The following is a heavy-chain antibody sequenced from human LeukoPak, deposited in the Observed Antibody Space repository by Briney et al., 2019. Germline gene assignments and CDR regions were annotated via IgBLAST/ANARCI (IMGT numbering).Heavy chain of an antibody. CDR2: INSGGRT. J-gene: IGHJ4*02. V-gene: IGHV3-66*01. CDR1: GFSFGSND. Sequence: GGSLRLSCAASGFSFGSNDINWVRQAPGKGLEWVSVINSGGRTYYAGSVMRRLTISRDSSENTLHLQLNSLRAEDTAVYYCARGAGTSGGYWSSPPSHFDCWGQGTLVTVSS. D-gene: IGHD1-26*01. CDR3: ARGAGTSGGYWSSPPSHFDC.